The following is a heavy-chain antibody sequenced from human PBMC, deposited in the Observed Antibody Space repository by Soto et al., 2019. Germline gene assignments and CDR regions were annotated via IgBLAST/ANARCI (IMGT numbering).Heavy chain of an antibody. J-gene: IGHJ6*03. D-gene: IGHD2-15*01. CDR2: IYYSGST. CDR3: ARRLVVAATGDYYHYMDV. CDR1: GGSISSYY. Sequence: SETLSLTCTVSGGSISSYYWSWIRQPPGKGLEWIGYIYYSGSTNYNPSLKSRVTISVDTSKNQFSLELSSVTAADTAVYYCARRLVVAATGDYYHYMDVWGKGTTVTVSS. V-gene: IGHV4-59*08.